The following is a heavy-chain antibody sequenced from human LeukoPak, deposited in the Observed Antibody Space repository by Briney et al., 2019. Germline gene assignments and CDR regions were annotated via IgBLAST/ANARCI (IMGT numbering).Heavy chain of an antibody. CDR1: GFTFSSYA. CDR3: ARDRGGGWLQLSPDAFDI. CDR2: ISGSGGST. J-gene: IGHJ3*02. D-gene: IGHD5-24*01. V-gene: IGHV3-23*01. Sequence: GGSLRLSCAASGFTFSSYAMSWVRQAPGKGLEWVSAISGSGGSTYYADSVKGRFTISRDNSKNTLYLQMNSLRAEDTAVYYCARDRGGGWLQLSPDAFDIWGQGTMVTVSS.